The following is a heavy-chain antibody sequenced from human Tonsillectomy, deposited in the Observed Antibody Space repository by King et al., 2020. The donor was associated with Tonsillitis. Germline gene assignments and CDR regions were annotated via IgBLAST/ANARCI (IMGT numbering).Heavy chain of an antibody. Sequence: VQLVESGGGLVQPGGSLRLSCAASGFTFSTYNMTWVRQAPGKGLEWVSYISSGSRTMYYADSVKGRFTISRDNAKYSLYLQMNSLRDEDTAVYYCASIWSAYGEYTYFDYWGQGTLVTVSS. D-gene: IGHD4-17*01. CDR1: GFTFSTYN. J-gene: IGHJ4*02. CDR2: ISSGSRTM. V-gene: IGHV3-48*02. CDR3: ASIWSAYGEYTYFDY.